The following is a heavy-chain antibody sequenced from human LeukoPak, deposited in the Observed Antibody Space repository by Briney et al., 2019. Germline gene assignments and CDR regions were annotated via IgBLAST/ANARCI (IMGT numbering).Heavy chain of an antibody. D-gene: IGHD1-1*01. J-gene: IGHJ4*02. Sequence: PGGSLRLSCAASGFTFSSYGMHWVRQAPGKGLEWVANIKQDGSEKYYVDSVKGRFTISRDNAKNSLYLQMNSLRAEDTAVYYCARDWIPGEFDYWGQGTLVTVSS. CDR2: IKQDGSEK. V-gene: IGHV3-7*01. CDR1: GFTFSSYG. CDR3: ARDWIPGEFDY.